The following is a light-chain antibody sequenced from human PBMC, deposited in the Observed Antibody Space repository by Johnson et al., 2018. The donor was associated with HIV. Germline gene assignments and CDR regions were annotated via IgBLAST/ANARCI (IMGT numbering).Light chain of an antibody. CDR2: DTI. V-gene: IGLV1-51*01. Sequence: QSVLTQPPSVSAAPGQKVTISCSGSSSNIGSHYVSWYQQVPGTAPRLVIYDTIKRHSGIPDRFSGSKSGTSATLGITGLQTGDEADYYCGTWDSSLNAYVFGAATKVIVL. CDR1: SSNIGSHY. J-gene: IGLJ1*01. CDR3: GTWDSSLNAYV.